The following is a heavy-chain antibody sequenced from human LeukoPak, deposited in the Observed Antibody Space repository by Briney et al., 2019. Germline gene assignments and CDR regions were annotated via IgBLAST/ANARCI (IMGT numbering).Heavy chain of an antibody. CDR3: ARGGDLEVSGAYYYYYGMDV. V-gene: IGHV3-30-3*01. J-gene: IGHJ6*02. Sequence: PGGSLRLSCAASGFTFSSYAMHWVRQAPGKGLEWVAVISYDGSNKYYADSVKGRFTISRDNSKNTLYLQRNSLRAEDTAVYYCARGGDLEVSGAYYYYYGMDVWGQGTTVTVSS. CDR2: ISYDGSNK. D-gene: IGHD3-10*01. CDR1: GFTFSSYA.